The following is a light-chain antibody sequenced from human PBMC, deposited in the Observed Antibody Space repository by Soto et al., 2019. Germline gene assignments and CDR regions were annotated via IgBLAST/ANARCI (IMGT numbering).Light chain of an antibody. Sequence: DIQMTQSPSTLSASVGDRDTITCRASQSISSWLAWYQQKPGKAPKLLIYDASSLESGVPSRFSGSGSGTEFTLTISSLQPDEFATYYCQQYNSYRTCGQGTKVEIK. J-gene: IGKJ1*01. CDR1: QSISSW. CDR2: DAS. V-gene: IGKV1-5*01. CDR3: QQYNSYRT.